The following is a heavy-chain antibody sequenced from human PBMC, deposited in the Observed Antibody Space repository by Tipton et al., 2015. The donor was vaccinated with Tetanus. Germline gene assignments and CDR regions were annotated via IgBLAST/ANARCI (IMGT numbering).Heavy chain of an antibody. CDR3: ARLGWELKYPFDY. CDR2: IYYRGSP. J-gene: IGHJ4*02. V-gene: IGHV4-39*01. D-gene: IGHD1-26*01. CDR1: GGSISSSSYY. Sequence: TLSLTCTVSGGSISSSSYYWGWIRQPPGKGLEWIGSIYYRGSPYYNPSLKSRPTISVDTSKNQFSLKLRSVTAADTAVYYCARLGWELKYPFDYWGQGTLVTVSS.